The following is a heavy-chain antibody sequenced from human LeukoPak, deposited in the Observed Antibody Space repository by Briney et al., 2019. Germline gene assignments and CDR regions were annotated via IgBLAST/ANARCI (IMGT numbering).Heavy chain of an antibody. D-gene: IGHD3-10*01. V-gene: IGHV3-11*05. CDR1: GFTFSDYY. CDR3: ARAPVIFGSGTQDAFDI. J-gene: IGHJ3*02. Sequence: GGSLRLSCAASGFTFSDYYMSWIRQAPGKGLEWVASISTSSIYKYYGDPVKGRFTISRDNSRNSAYLQMDSLSPEDTAVYYCARAPVIFGSGTQDAFDIWGQGQWSPSLQ. CDR2: ISTSSIYK.